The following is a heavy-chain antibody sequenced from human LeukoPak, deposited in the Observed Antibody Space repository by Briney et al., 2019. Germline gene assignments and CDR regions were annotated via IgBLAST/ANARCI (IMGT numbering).Heavy chain of an antibody. Sequence: ASVKVSCKASGYTLTGYYLHWVRQAPGQVLEWMGWINPNTGATHSAQKFQGRITMTRDSSISTAYMDLSRLRSDDTAVYYCARDRVGSGWPRPYYFEVWGQGTLVTVSS. CDR3: ARDRVGSGWPRPYYFEV. V-gene: IGHV1-2*02. D-gene: IGHD6-19*01. J-gene: IGHJ4*02. CDR1: GYTLTGYY. CDR2: INPNTGAT.